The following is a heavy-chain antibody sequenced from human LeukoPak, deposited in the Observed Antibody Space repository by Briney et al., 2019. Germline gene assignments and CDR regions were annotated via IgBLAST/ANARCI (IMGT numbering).Heavy chain of an antibody. J-gene: IGHJ4*02. CDR2: IYTSGST. Sequence: SETLSLTCTVSGGSISSYYWSWIRQPAGKGLEWIGRIYTSGSTNYNPSLKSRVTMSVDTSKNQFSLKLSSVTAADTAVYYCARSIVVVPAAMGHFDYWGQGTLVTVSS. V-gene: IGHV4-4*07. CDR1: GGSISSYY. CDR3: ARSIVVVPAAMGHFDY. D-gene: IGHD2-2*01.